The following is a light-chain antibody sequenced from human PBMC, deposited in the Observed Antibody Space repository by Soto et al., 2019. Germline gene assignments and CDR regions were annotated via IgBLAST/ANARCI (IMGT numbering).Light chain of an antibody. Sequence: EIVMTQSPATLSVSPGEGAILSCRASQSVGSLLAWYQHNPGQAPRLLIYAASSRATGIPDRFSGSGSGTDFTLTISRLEPEDFAVYYCQQYGSSLTFGGGTKVDI. V-gene: IGKV3-20*01. CDR3: QQYGSSLT. CDR1: QSVGSL. CDR2: AAS. J-gene: IGKJ4*01.